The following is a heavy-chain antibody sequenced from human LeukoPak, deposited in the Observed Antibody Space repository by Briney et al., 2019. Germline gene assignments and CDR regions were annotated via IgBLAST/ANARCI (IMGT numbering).Heavy chain of an antibody. CDR3: ARGRRDGYNYESFDY. V-gene: IGHV1-69*04. D-gene: IGHD5-12*01. J-gene: IGHJ4*02. CDR2: IIPILGIA. CDR1: GYTFTSYD. Sequence: SVKVSCKASGYTFTSYDINWVRQAPGQGLEWMGRIIPILGIANYAQEFQGRVTITADKSTSTAYMELSSLRSEDTAVYYCARGRRDGYNYESFDYWGQGTLVTVSS.